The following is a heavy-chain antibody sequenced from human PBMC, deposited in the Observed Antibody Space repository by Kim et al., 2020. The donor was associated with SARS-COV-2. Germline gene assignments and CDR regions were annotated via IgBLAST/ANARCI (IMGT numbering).Heavy chain of an antibody. CDR1: GGSFSGYY. J-gene: IGHJ4*02. D-gene: IGHD2-2*02. CDR3: AREYCSSTSCYTRGGFDY. CDR2: INHSGST. V-gene: IGHV4-34*01. Sequence: SETLSLTCAVYGGSFSGYYWSWIRQPPGKGLEWIGEINHSGSTNYNPSLKSRVTISVDTSKNQFSLKLSSVTAADTAVYYCAREYCSSTSCYTRGGFDYWGQGTLVTVSS.